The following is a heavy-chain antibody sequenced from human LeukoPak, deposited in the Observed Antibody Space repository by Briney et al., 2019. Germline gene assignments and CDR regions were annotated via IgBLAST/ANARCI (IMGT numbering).Heavy chain of an antibody. V-gene: IGHV4-38-2*02. J-gene: IGHJ4*02. CDR3: ARYYGTGSFDQ. CDR1: GYSISSGYY. Sequence: SETLSLTCTVSGYSISSGYYWGWIRQPPGKGPEWIGNMYHSGTAHYNPSLESRVTISIDTSKNQFSLRLSSVTAADTAVYYCARYYGTGSFDQWGQGTLVTVSS. CDR2: MYHSGTA. D-gene: IGHD3-10*01.